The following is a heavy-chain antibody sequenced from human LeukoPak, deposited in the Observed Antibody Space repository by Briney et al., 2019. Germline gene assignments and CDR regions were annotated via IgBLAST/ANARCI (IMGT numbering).Heavy chain of an antibody. Sequence: SQTLTLTCTVTGGSISRYYWSWIRQPPGTGLDWIGFIYYSGSTNYNPSLKSRVTISVDTSKNQYSLKLSSVTAADTAVYYCARVYGDYVYYYYYYMDVWGKGTTVTVSS. CDR2: IYYSGST. D-gene: IGHD4-17*01. CDR1: GGSISRYY. CDR3: ARVYGDYVYYYYYYMDV. J-gene: IGHJ6*03. V-gene: IGHV4-59*01.